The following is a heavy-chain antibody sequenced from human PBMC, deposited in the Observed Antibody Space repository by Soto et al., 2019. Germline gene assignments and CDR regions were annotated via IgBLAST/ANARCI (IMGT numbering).Heavy chain of an antibody. CDR3: AKGMDSGPRNGMDV. D-gene: IGHD6-25*01. Sequence: GGSLRLSCAASGFTFSSYATSWVRQAPGKGLEWVSAISGSGGTTYYADSVKGRFTISRDNSKNTLYLQMNSLRAEDTAVYYCAKGMDSGPRNGMDVWGQGTTVTVSS. J-gene: IGHJ6*02. CDR2: ISGSGGTT. CDR1: GFTFSSYA. V-gene: IGHV3-23*01.